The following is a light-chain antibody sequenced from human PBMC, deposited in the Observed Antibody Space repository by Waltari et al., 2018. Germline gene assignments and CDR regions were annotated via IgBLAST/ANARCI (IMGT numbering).Light chain of an antibody. CDR3: QHYVNLPVT. CDR2: AAS. V-gene: IGKV3-20*01. J-gene: IGKJ1*01. Sequence: EIVLTQSPGTLSLFPGERATLSCRASQSVSRAFAWYQPKPGQAPRLLSYAASTRATGVPDRFSGSGSGIDFSLTISRLDPEDFAVYYCQHYVNLPVTFGQGTKVEI. CDR1: QSVSRAF.